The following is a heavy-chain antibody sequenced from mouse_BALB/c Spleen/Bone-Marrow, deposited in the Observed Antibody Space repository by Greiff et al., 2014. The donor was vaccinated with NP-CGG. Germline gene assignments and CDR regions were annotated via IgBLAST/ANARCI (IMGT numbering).Heavy chain of an antibody. V-gene: IGHV14-3*02. CDR3: ARYDYGWYFSV. Sequence: VQLQQPGAELVKPGASVKLSCTASGFNIKDIYMHWVKQRPEQGLEWIERIDPANGNTKYDPKFQGKATITADTSSNTAYLQLSSLTSEDTAVYYCARYDYGWYFSVWGAGTTVTVSS. D-gene: IGHD2-4*01. CDR1: GFNIKDIY. CDR2: IDPANGNT. J-gene: IGHJ1*01.